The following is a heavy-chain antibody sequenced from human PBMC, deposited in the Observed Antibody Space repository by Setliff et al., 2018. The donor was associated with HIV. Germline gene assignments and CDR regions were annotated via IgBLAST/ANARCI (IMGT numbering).Heavy chain of an antibody. Sequence: SETLSLTCTVSGGSISTSYWNWIRQPPGKGLEWIAYIYISGTTNYNPSRKSRVTISLDTSRNQFSLKLGSVTAADTAMYYCAREHCSGGSCNGFDIWGKETMVTVSS. CDR2: IYISGTT. CDR1: GGSISTSY. V-gene: IGHV4-4*09. J-gene: IGHJ3*02. CDR3: AREHCSGGSCNGFDI. D-gene: IGHD2-15*01.